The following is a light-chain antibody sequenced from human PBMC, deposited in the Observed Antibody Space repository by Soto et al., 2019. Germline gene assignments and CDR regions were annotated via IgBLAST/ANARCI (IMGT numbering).Light chain of an antibody. CDR1: QSVSSSY. Sequence: PGERATLSCRASQSVSSSYLAWYQQKPGQAPRLLIYDASSRATGIPDRFSGSGSGTDFTLTISRLEPEDFAVYYCQQYGSSPRTFGRGTEVEVK. J-gene: IGKJ1*01. CDR2: DAS. CDR3: QQYGSSPRT. V-gene: IGKV3-20*01.